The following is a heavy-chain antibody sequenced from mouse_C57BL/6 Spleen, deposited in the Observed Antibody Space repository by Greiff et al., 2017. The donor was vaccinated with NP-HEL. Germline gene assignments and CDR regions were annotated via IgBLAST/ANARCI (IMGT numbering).Heavy chain of an antibody. V-gene: IGHV1-64*01. CDR2: IHPNSGST. J-gene: IGHJ3*01. D-gene: IGHD1-1*01. CDR1: GYTFTSYW. Sequence: VQLQQSGAELVKPGASVKLSCKASGYTFTSYWMHWVKQRPGQGLEWIGMIHPNSGSTNYNEKFKSKATLTVDKSSSTAYMQLSSLTSEDSAVYYCARSSYYGSSYFAYWGQGTLVTVSA. CDR3: ARSSYYGSSYFAY.